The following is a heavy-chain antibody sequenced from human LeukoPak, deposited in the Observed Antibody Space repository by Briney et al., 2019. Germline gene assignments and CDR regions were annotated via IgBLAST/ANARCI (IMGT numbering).Heavy chain of an antibody. CDR3: VAMLY. Sequence: GASVKVSCKASGYTFTNSDINWVRQAPGQGLEWMGWMNTKTGNTGFAQKLQGRVTMSMDTSITIAYMEVTSLRSEDTAVYYCVAMLYWGQGTLVTVSS. CDR2: MNTKTGNT. V-gene: IGHV1-8*01. CDR1: GYTFTNSD. D-gene: IGHD3-16*01. J-gene: IGHJ4*02.